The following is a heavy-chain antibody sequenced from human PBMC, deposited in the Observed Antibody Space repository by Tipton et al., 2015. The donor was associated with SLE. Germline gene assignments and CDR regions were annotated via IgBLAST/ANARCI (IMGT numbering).Heavy chain of an antibody. CDR3: ARRPPNDYGGHFDY. CDR2: IYDSGST. CDR1: GGSISSHY. J-gene: IGHJ4*02. Sequence: LRLSCTVSGGSISSHYWSWIRQPPGKGLEWIGYIYDSGSTNYNPSLKSRVTISVDTAKNQFSLKLSSVTAADTAVYYCARRPPNDYGGHFDYWGQGTLVTVSS. D-gene: IGHD4-23*01. V-gene: IGHV4-59*08.